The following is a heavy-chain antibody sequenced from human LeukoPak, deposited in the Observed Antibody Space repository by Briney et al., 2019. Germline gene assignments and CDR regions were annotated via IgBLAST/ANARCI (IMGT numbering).Heavy chain of an antibody. Sequence: PGGSLRLSCAASGFTFDDYAMHWVRQAPGKGLEWVSGISWNSGSIGYADSVKGRFTISRDNAKNSLYLQMNSPRAEDTALYYCAKDFTAMVRGGDYWGQGTLVTVSS. CDR3: AKDFTAMVRGGDY. D-gene: IGHD5-18*01. J-gene: IGHJ4*02. V-gene: IGHV3-9*01. CDR2: ISWNSGSI. CDR1: GFTFDDYA.